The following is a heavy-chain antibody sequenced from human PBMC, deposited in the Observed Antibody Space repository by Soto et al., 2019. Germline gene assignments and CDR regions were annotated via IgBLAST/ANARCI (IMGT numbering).Heavy chain of an antibody. CDR3: AKAPRLGELSSFDY. Sequence: GGSLRLSCASSGFTFGHYGIHWVRHAPGKGLEWLAVISYDGSNKHYADSVKGRFTVSRDNSKNTLYLQMNSLRAEDTAVYYCAKAPRLGELSSFDYWGQGTLVTVSS. D-gene: IGHD3-16*02. CDR1: GFTFGHYG. J-gene: IGHJ4*02. CDR2: ISYDGSNK. V-gene: IGHV3-30*18.